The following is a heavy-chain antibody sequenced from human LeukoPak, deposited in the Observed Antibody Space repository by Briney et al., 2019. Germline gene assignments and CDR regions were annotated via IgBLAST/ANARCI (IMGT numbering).Heavy chain of an antibody. CDR1: GFSLSTSGVG. D-gene: IGHD3-10*01. Sequence: SGPTLVNPTQTLTLTCTFSGFSLSTSGVGVGWIRQPPGKALEWLALICWDDDKRFSPSLKSRLTITKDTSKNQVIEFHSVAQADYYYYYMDVWGKGTTVTVSS. V-gene: IGHV2-5*02. CDR3: V. CDR2: ICWDDDK. J-gene: IGHJ6*03.